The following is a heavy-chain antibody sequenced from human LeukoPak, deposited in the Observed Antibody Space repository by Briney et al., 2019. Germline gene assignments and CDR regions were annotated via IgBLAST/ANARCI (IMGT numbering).Heavy chain of an antibody. J-gene: IGHJ3*02. D-gene: IGHD1-26*01. Sequence: PGGSLRLSCAASGFTFSNHAMHWVRQAPGKGREWVAVISNDGTNDYYVDSVKGRFTTSRDNSKNTLYLQMNSLRAEDTAVYYGAKGQRELPTPFAFDIWGQGTMVTVSS. V-gene: IGHV3-30*04. CDR1: GFTFSNHA. CDR3: AKGQRELPTPFAFDI. CDR2: ISNDGTND.